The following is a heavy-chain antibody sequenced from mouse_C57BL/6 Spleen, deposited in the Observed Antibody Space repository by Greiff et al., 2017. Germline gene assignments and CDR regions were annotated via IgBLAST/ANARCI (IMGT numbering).Heavy chain of an antibody. CDR2: IHPNSGST. CDR1: GYTFTSYW. Sequence: QVQLQQSGAELVKPGASVKLSCKASGYTFTSYWMHWVKQRPGQGLEWIGMIHPNSGSTNYNEKFKSKATLTVDKSSSTAYMQLSSLTSEDSAVYYCARGGYYDFYFDYWGQGTTLTVSS. CDR3: ARGGYYDFYFDY. J-gene: IGHJ2*01. D-gene: IGHD2-4*01. V-gene: IGHV1-64*01.